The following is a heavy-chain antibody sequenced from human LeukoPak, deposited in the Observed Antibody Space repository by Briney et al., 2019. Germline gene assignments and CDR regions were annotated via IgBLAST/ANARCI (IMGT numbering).Heavy chain of an antibody. Sequence: GGSLRLSCAASEFTFSDYYMSWIRQAPGKGLEWASYISSSGSTIYYADSVKGRFTISRDNAKNSLYLQMNSLRAEDTAVYYCARELMITFGGVVVNKYYFDYWGQGTLVTVSS. J-gene: IGHJ4*02. V-gene: IGHV3-11*04. D-gene: IGHD3-16*02. CDR3: ARELMITFGGVVVNKYYFDY. CDR2: ISSSGSTI. CDR1: EFTFSDYY.